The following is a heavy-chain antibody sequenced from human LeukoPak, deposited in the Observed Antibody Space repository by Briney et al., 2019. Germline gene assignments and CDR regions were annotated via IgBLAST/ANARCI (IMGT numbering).Heavy chain of an antibody. D-gene: IGHD4-17*01. J-gene: IGHJ3*02. Sequence: PSETLSLTCTVSGGSISSSSYYWGWIRQPPGKGLEWIGSIYYSGSTYYNPSLKSRVTISVDTSKNQFSLKLSSVTAADTAVYYCARTNPGDGYGDFGPTLDIWGQGTMVTVSS. CDR2: IYYSGST. CDR3: ARTNPGDGYGDFGPTLDI. CDR1: GGSISSSSYY. V-gene: IGHV4-39*01.